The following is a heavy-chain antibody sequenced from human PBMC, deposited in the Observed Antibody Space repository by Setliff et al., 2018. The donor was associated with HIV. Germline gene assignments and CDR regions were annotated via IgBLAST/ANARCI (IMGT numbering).Heavy chain of an antibody. D-gene: IGHD6-13*01. J-gene: IGHJ6*03. CDR1: GGSISSHY. CDR2: IYTSGST. V-gene: IGHV4-59*08. Sequence: PSETLSLTCTVSGGSISSHYWSWIRQPPGKGLEWIGRIYTSGSTNYNPSLKSRVTISVDTSKNQFSLKLSSVTAADTGVYYCARHRDPPGSRWIYYYYYMDLWGEGTTVTVSS. CDR3: ARHRDPPGSRWIYYYYYMDL.